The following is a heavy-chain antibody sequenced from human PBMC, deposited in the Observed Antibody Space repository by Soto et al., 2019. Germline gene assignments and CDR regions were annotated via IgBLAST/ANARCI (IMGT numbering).Heavy chain of an antibody. D-gene: IGHD4-17*01. V-gene: IGHV4-61*01. CDR1: GGSISSGCYY. J-gene: IGHJ4*02. CDR2: IYYSGST. Sequence: SETLSLTCTVSGGSISSGCYYWSWIRQPPGKGLEWIGYIYYSGSTNYNPSLKSRVTISVDTSKNQFSLKLSSVTAADTAVYYCASQTTDIDYWGQGTLVTVSS. CDR3: ASQTTDIDY.